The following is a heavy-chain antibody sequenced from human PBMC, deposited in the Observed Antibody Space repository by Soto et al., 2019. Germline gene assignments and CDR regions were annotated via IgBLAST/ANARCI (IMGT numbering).Heavy chain of an antibody. D-gene: IGHD2-15*01. V-gene: IGHV2-5*01. CDR2: IYWNDDE. CDR1: GFSLSTSGVG. J-gene: IGHJ6*02. CDR3: AHESGYCSGGSFFKHEYDYNEGLNV. Sequence: SGPTLVNTTQTLTLTCTFSGFSLSTSGVGVGWIRQPPGKALEWLALIYWNDDERYSPSLKSRLTITKDTSKTQVVLTMTNMDPVDTATYYCAHESGYCSGGSFFKHEYDYNEGLNVWGHGATVTVS.